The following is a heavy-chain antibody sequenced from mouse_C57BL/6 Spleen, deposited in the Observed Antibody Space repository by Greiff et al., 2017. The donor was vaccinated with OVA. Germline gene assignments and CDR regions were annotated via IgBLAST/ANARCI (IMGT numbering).Heavy chain of an antibody. Sequence: QVQLQQSGAELARPGASVKLSCKASGYPFTSYGISWVKQRTGQGLEWIGEIYPRSGNTYYNEKFKGKATLTADKSSSTAYMELRSLTSEDAAVYFCARRGDITTVSHYFDYWGQGTTLTVSS. J-gene: IGHJ2*01. CDR2: IYPRSGNT. CDR3: ARRGDITTVSHYFDY. V-gene: IGHV1-81*01. D-gene: IGHD1-1*01. CDR1: GYPFTSYG.